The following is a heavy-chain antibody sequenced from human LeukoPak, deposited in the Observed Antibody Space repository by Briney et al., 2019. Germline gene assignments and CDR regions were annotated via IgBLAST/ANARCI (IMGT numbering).Heavy chain of an antibody. CDR2: INPNSGGT. J-gene: IGHJ3*02. D-gene: IGHD3-22*01. CDR3: ARESVLGITMIVGDPSDAFDI. V-gene: IGHV1-2*02. Sequence: GASVKVSCKASGYTFTSYAMNWVRQAPGQGLEWMGWINPNSGGTNYAQKFQGRVTMTRDTSISTAYMELSRLRSDDTAAYYCARESVLGITMIVGDPSDAFDIWGQGTMVTVSS. CDR1: GYTFTSYA.